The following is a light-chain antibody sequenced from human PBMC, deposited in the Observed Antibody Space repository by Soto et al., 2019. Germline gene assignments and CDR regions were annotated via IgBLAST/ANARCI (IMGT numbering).Light chain of an antibody. CDR1: QSVSSSF. J-gene: IGKJ1*01. CDR3: HQYGSSPAT. CDR2: GAS. Sequence: EIVLTQSPGTLSLSPLEGASLXCRASQSVSSSFLAWYQQKPGQAPRLLIYGASSRATGIPDRFSGSGSGTDFTLTISRLEPEDFAVYYCHQYGSSPATFGQGTKVDIK. V-gene: IGKV3-20*01.